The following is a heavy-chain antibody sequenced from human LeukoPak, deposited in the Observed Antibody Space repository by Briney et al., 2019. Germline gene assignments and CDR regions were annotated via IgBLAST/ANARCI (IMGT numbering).Heavy chain of an antibody. D-gene: IGHD2-21*02. CDR2: INHSGST. CDR1: GGSFSGYY. CDR3: ARDIVVVTALGWFDP. J-gene: IGHJ5*02. V-gene: IGHV4-34*01. Sequence: SETLSLTCAVYGGSFSGYYWSWIRQPPGKGLEWIGEINHSGSTNYNPSLKSRVTISADTSKNQFSLKLSSVTAADTAVYYCARDIVVVTALGWFDPWGQGTLVTVSS.